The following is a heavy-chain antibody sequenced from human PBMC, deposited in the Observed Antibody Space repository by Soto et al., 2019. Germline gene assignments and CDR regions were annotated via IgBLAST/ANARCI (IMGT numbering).Heavy chain of an antibody. Sequence: QVQLVESGGGVVQPGRSLRLSCAASGFTFSSYAMHWVRQAPGKGLEWVAVISYDGSNKYYADSVKGRFTISRDNSKNKLYLQMNSLRADDTAVYYCARSRALYGSGSYPFDYWGQGTLVTVSS. CDR3: ARSRALYGSGSYPFDY. D-gene: IGHD3-10*01. V-gene: IGHV3-30-3*01. J-gene: IGHJ4*02. CDR2: ISYDGSNK. CDR1: GFTFSSYA.